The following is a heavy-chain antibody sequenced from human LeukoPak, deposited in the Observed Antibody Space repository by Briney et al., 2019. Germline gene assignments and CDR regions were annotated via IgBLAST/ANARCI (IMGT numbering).Heavy chain of an antibody. D-gene: IGHD5-18*01. CDR2: SYFSGTT. CDR3: ARGLGHSYGLRYFDY. CDR1: GGSISTYS. V-gene: IGHV4-59*01. J-gene: IGHJ4*02. Sequence: SETLSLTCTISGGSISTYSWNWIRQPPGKGLEWIGYSYFSGTTNYNPALKSRVTISVDTSKNQFSLKLSSVTAADTAVYYCARGLGHSYGLRYFDYWGQGTLVTVSS.